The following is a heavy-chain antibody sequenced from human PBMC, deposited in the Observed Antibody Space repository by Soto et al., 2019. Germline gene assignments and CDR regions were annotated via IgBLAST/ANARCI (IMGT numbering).Heavy chain of an antibody. CDR2: INPSGGST. D-gene: IGHD2-15*01. J-gene: IGHJ6*03. CDR1: GYTFTSYY. Sequence: ASVKVSCKASGYTFTSYYMHWVRQAPGQGLEWMGIINPSGGSTSYAQKFQGRVTMTRDTSTSTVYMELSSLRSEDTAVYYCARDRYGCSGGNCYERDDYYYYYMDVWGKGTTVTVSS. CDR3: ARDRYGCSGGNCYERDDYYYYYMDV. V-gene: IGHV1-46*03.